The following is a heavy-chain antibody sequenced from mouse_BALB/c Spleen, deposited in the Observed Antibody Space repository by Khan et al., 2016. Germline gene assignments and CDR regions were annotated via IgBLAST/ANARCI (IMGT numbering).Heavy chain of an antibody. J-gene: IGHJ3*01. CDR2: IRSKSNNYAT. CDR1: GFTFNTYA. CDR3: VRLSYFAY. Sequence: EVQLVESGGGLVQPKGSLKLSCAASGFTFNTYAMNWVRQAPGKGLEWVARIRSKSNNYATYYAESVKDRFTISRDDSQSMLYLNMHNLKTEDTAIYCCVRLSYFAYWGQGTLVTVSA. V-gene: IGHV10-1*02. D-gene: IGHD2-10*01.